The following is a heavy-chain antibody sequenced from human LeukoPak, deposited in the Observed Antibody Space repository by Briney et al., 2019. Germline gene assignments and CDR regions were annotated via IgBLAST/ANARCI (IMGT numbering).Heavy chain of an antibody. Sequence: SETLSLTCTVSGGSVSSGNYYWNWIRQPPGKGLEWIGYIYYSGSTNYNPSLESRVTISVDTSKNQFSLKLSSVTAADTAVYYCARPTYSSKGNWFDPWGQGTLVTVSS. V-gene: IGHV4-61*01. D-gene: IGHD6-13*01. CDR3: ARPTYSSKGNWFDP. J-gene: IGHJ5*02. CDR1: GGSVSSGNYY. CDR2: IYYSGST.